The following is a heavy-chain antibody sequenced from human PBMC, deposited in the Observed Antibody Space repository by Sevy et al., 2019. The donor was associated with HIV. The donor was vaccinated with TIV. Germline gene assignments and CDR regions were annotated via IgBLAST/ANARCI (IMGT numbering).Heavy chain of an antibody. D-gene: IGHD3-9*01. CDR3: AKSIRDYYYGMDV. V-gene: IGHV3-30*18. Sequence: GGSLRLSCAASGFTFSSYGMHWVRQAPGKGLEWVAVISYDGSNKYYADSVKGRFTISRDNSKNTLYLQMNSLRAEDTDVYYCAKSIRDYYYGMDVWGQGTTVTVSS. J-gene: IGHJ6*02. CDR1: GFTFSSYG. CDR2: ISYDGSNK.